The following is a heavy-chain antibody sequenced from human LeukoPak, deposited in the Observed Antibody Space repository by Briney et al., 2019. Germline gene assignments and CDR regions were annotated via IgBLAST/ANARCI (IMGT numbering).Heavy chain of an antibody. CDR1: GGSFSGYY. CDR3: ARERPLARYDY. J-gene: IGHJ4*02. V-gene: IGHV4-34*01. D-gene: IGHD5-24*01. Sequence: IPSETLSLTCAVYGGSFSGYYWSWIRQPPGKGLEWIGEINHSGSTNYNPSLKSRVTISVDTSKNQFSLKLSSVTAADTAVYYCARERPLARYDYWGQGTLVTVSS. CDR2: INHSGST.